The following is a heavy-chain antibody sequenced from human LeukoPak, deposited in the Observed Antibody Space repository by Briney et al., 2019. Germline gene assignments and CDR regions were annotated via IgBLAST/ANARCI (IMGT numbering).Heavy chain of an antibody. CDR2: INPSGGST. J-gene: IGHJ4*02. Sequence: ASLNVSCTASGYTFTSYYMHWVRQPPGQGLEWMGIINPSGGSTSYAQKFQGRVTMTRDTSTSKVYMELSSLRAEDTAVYYCASLQSRGPYYFDYWGQGTLVIVSS. CDR1: GYTFTSYY. CDR3: ASLQSRGPYYFDY. D-gene: IGHD2-2*01. V-gene: IGHV1-46*01.